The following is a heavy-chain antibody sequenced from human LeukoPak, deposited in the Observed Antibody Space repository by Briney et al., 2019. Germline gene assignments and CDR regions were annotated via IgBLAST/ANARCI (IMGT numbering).Heavy chain of an antibody. CDR1: GGTFSSYA. CDR3: ARDWNYAIDY. J-gene: IGHJ4*02. CDR2: IIPIFGTA. D-gene: IGHD1-7*01. Sequence: ASVKVSXKASGGTFSSYAISWVRQAPGQGLEWMGRIIPIFGTANYAQKFQGRVTITTDESTSTAYMELSSLRSEDTAVYYCARDWNYAIDYWGQGTLVTVSS. V-gene: IGHV1-69*05.